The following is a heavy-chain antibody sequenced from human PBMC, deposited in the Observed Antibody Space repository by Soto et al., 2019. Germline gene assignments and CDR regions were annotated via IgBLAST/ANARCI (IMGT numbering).Heavy chain of an antibody. D-gene: IGHD1-7*01. J-gene: IGHJ4*02. Sequence: QLVESGGGLVQPGGSLKLSCAASGFTFSGSAIHWVRQASGKGLEWVGRIRSNAKSYATAYAASVKGRFTISRDESKNRADLQMNSLKTEDTAVYYGTRRRWGELLVDYWGQGTLVTVSS. V-gene: IGHV3-73*01. CDR1: GFTFSGSA. CDR3: TRRRWGELLVDY. CDR2: IRSNAKSYAT.